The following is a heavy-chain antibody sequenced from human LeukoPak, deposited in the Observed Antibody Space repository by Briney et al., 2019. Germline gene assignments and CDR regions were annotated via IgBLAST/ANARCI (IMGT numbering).Heavy chain of an antibody. D-gene: IGHD4-11*01. CDR3: ATVSRSSLPKIDY. Sequence: SETLSLTRTVSGASISSYYWSWIRQHPGKGLEWIAYILYSGTTYYNPSLKSRVSMSVDRSKNQFSLSLRSVTAADTAVYYCATVSRSSLPKIDYWGQGTLVTVSS. CDR2: ILYSGTT. J-gene: IGHJ4*02. V-gene: IGHV4-59*06. CDR1: GASISSYY.